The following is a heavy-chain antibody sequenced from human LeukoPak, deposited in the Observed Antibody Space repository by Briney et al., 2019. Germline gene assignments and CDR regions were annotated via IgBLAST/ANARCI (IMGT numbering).Heavy chain of an antibody. CDR3: ARDLAWLRLPRGYYGMDV. D-gene: IGHD5-12*01. Sequence: SVKVSCKASGYTFTDYYMHWVRQAPGQGLEWMGGIIPIFGTANYAQKFQGRVTITADESTSTAYMELSSLRSEDTAVYYCARDLAWLRLPRGYYGMDVWGQGTTVTVSS. CDR1: GYTFTDYY. J-gene: IGHJ6*02. CDR2: IIPIFGTA. V-gene: IGHV1-69*13.